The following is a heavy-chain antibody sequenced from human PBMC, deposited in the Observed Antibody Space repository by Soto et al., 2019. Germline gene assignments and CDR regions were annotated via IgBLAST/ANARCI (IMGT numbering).Heavy chain of an antibody. CDR3: ARSRYAARPFDY. CDR1: GYSFTSYW. V-gene: IGHV5-51*01. Sequence: GESLKISCKGSGYSFTSYWIGWVRQMPGKGLEWMGIIYPGDSDTRYSPSFQSQVAISADKSISTAYLQWSSLKASDTALYFCARSRYAARPFDYWGQGTLVTVSS. D-gene: IGHD6-6*01. CDR2: IYPGDSDT. J-gene: IGHJ4*02.